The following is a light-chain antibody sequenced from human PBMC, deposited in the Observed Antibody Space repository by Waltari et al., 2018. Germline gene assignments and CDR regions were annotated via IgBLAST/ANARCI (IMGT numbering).Light chain of an antibody. V-gene: IGKV3-11*01. CDR1: QSVSTY. J-gene: IGKJ2*01. CDR2: DAS. Sequence: EIVLTQSPATLSLSPGERATLSCTARQSVSTYLAWYQQNPGQAPRLLIYDASNRATGIPARFSGSGSGTDFTLTISSLAPEDSAIYYCQQRRNWPRQYTFGQGTKLEI. CDR3: QQRRNWPRQYT.